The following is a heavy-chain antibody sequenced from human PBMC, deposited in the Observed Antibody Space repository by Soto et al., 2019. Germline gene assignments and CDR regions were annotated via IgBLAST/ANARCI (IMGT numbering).Heavy chain of an antibody. D-gene: IGHD3-3*01. J-gene: IGHJ4*02. CDR2: IYYSGST. Sequence: SETLSLTCTVSGGSISSSSYYWGWIRQPPGKGLEWIGSIYYSGSTYYNPSLKSRVTISVDTSKNQFSLKLSSVTAADTAVYYCATYLGGYYISSPFGGPFYWGQGTLVTVSS. V-gene: IGHV4-39*01. CDR3: ATYLGGYYISSPFGGPFY. CDR1: GGSISSSSYY.